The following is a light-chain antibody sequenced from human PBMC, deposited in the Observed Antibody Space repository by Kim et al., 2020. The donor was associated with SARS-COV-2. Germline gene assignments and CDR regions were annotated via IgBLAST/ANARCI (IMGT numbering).Light chain of an antibody. V-gene: IGLV5-45*03. CDR1: SGINVGTYR. J-gene: IGLJ1*01. Sequence: QPVLTQPSSLSASPGASASLTCTLRSGINVGTYRIYWYQQKPGSPPQYLLSYKSDSHKQQGSGVPSRFSGSKDASANAGILLISGLQSEDEADYYCMIWHNSAYVFGTGTKVTVL. CDR2: YKSDSHK. CDR3: MIWHNSAYV.